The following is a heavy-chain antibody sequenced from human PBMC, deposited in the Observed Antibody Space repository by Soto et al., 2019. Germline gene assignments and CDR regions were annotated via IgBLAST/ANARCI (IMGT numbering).Heavy chain of an antibody. J-gene: IGHJ5*02. CDR1: GSSISRGYY. Sequence: SATLSLTWAVSGSSISRGYYWCFLRQPPGKGLECIGSIYHGGSTYYNPSLNSRVTLSIDMTNNHVSLILNSVTAADTAVYYCARVGPWVPYYYDSSPYTFENWFDPWGQGTLVTVSS. V-gene: IGHV4-38-2*01. CDR2: IYHGGST. D-gene: IGHD3-22*01. CDR3: ARVGPWVPYYYDSSPYTFENWFDP.